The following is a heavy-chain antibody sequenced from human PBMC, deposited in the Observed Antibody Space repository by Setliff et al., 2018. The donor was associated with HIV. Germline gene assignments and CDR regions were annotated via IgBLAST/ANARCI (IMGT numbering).Heavy chain of an antibody. CDR3: ARVATVSHPGDYFDY. D-gene: IGHD4-4*01. CDR2: MNPNSGNT. CDR1: GYTFSNYD. Sequence: ASVKVSCKASGYTFSNYDINWVRQATGQGLEWVGWMNPNSGNTGYAQKFQGRVTLTRNTSISTAYMELSSLRSEDTAVYSCARVATVSHPGDYFDYWGQGTPVTVSS. J-gene: IGHJ4*02. V-gene: IGHV1-8*01.